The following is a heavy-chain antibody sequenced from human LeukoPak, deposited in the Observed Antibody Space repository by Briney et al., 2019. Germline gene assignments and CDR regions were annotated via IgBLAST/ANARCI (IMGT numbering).Heavy chain of an antibody. Sequence: GGSLRLSCAASGFTVSSNYMSWVRQAPGKGLKWVSVIYSGGSTYYADSVKGRFTISRDNSKNTLYLQMNSLRAEDTAVYYCARDHWSAVRGSYSSYYFDYWGQGTLVTVSS. CDR1: GFTVSSNY. CDR3: ARDHWSAVRGSYSSYYFDY. V-gene: IGHV3-66*02. CDR2: IYSGGST. D-gene: IGHD1-26*01. J-gene: IGHJ4*02.